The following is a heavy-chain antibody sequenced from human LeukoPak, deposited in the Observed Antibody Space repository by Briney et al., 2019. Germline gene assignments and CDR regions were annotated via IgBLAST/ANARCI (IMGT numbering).Heavy chain of an antibody. Sequence: GGSLRLSCAASGFIGSSYYMTWVRQAPGRGLEWVSVIYSGGSTYYADSVKGRFTISRDNAKNSLYLQMNSQRADDTAVYYCARDASGGPQRDGWFDPWGQGTLVTVSS. V-gene: IGHV3-53*01. CDR3: ARDASGGPQRDGWFDP. D-gene: IGHD2-15*01. J-gene: IGHJ5*02. CDR2: IYSGGST. CDR1: GFIGSSYY.